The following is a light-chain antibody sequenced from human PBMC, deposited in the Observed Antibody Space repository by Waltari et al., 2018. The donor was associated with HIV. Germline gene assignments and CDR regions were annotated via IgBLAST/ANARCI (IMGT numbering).Light chain of an antibody. J-gene: IGLJ1*01. V-gene: IGLV2-11*01. CDR3: CSYAGSSFYV. CDR1: SSDVGTYNY. Sequence: QSALTQPRSVSGSPGQSVTISCTGTSSDVGTYNYVSWYQQHPGKAPKLILYDVSKRRSGVPDRFSGSKSGNTASLTISGLRVEDEVDYYCCSYAGSSFYVFGTGTQVTVL. CDR2: DVS.